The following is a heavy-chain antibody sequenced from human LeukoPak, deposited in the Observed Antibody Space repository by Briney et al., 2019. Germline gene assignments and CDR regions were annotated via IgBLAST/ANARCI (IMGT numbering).Heavy chain of an antibody. J-gene: IGHJ4*02. V-gene: IGHV4-59*01. Sequence: SETLSLTCTVSGGSISSYYWSWIRQPPGKGLGWIGYIYYSGSTNYNPSLKSRVTISVDTSKNQFSLKLSSVTAADTAVYYCAREGLNCSGGSCYTVFDYWGQGTLVTVSS. CDR2: IYYSGST. D-gene: IGHD2-15*01. CDR3: AREGLNCSGGSCYTVFDY. CDR1: GGSISSYY.